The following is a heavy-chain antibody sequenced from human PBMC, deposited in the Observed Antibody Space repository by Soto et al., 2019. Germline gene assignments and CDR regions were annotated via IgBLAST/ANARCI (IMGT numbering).Heavy chain of an antibody. Sequence: PSETLSLTCAVYGGSLSGHYWSWIRQPPGKWLEWIGEINHSGSTNYNPSLKSRVTISVDTSKNQFSLKLSSVTAADTAVYHCARVEEIVVVPAAMRNDAFDIWGQGTMVTVSS. J-gene: IGHJ3*02. V-gene: IGHV4-34*01. D-gene: IGHD2-2*01. CDR1: GGSLSGHY. CDR3: ARVEEIVVVPAAMRNDAFDI. CDR2: INHSGST.